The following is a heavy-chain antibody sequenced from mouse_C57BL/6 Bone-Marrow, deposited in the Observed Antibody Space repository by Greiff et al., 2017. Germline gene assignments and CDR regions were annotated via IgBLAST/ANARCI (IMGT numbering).Heavy chain of an antibody. CDR2: INYDGSST. CDR1: GFTFSDYY. CDR3: AREGTTVVGEYAMDY. Sequence: DVKLVESEGGLVQPGSSMKLSCTASGFTFSDYYMAWVRQVPEKGLEWVAHINYDGSSTYYLDSLKSRFIISRDNAKNILYLQMSSLKSEDTATYYCAREGTTVVGEYAMDYWGQGTSVTVSS. J-gene: IGHJ4*01. V-gene: IGHV5-16*01. D-gene: IGHD1-1*01.